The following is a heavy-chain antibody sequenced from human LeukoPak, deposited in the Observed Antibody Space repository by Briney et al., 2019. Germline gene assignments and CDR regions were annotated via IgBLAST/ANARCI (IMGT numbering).Heavy chain of an antibody. CDR2: INHSGST. V-gene: IGHV4-34*01. CDR1: GGSFSGYY. CDR3: ARHRRVGVPAAMKGYYYYMDV. D-gene: IGHD2-2*01. Sequence: SETLSLTCAVYGGSFSGYYWSWIRQPPGKGLEWIGEINHSGSTNYNPSLKSRVTISVDTSKNQFSLKLSSVTAADTAVYYCARHRRVGVPAAMKGYYYYMDVWGKGTTVTISS. J-gene: IGHJ6*03.